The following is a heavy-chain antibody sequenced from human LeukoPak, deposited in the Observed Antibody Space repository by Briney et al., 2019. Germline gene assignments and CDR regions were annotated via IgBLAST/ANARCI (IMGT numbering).Heavy chain of an antibody. CDR1: GGSINSYY. CDR2: IYYSGST. Sequence: ESSETLSLTCTVSGGSINSYYWSWIRQPPGKGLEWIGYIYYSGSTNYNPSLKSRVTISVDTSNNKFSLKLTSLTAAGTAVYYCVRHLSAGRPAFDIWGQGTMVTVSS. V-gene: IGHV4-59*08. CDR3: VRHLSAGRPAFDI. J-gene: IGHJ3*02. D-gene: IGHD2-15*01.